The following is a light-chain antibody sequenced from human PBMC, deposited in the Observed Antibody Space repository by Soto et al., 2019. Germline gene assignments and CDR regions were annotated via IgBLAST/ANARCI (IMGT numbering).Light chain of an antibody. J-gene: IGKJ3*01. CDR2: AAS. V-gene: IGKV1-27*01. CDR1: QGISNY. Sequence: DIQMTQSPSSLSASVGDRVIITCRASQGISNYLAWYQQKPGEVPKLLIHAASTLLSGVPSRFSGSASGTDCPLTISSLQPEDAATYYFQKYNSASFTFGPGTKV. CDR3: QKYNSASFT.